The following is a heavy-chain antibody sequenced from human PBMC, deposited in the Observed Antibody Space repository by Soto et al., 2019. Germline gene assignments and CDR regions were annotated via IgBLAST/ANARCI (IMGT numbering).Heavy chain of an antibody. CDR3: AGGAAAGQGWFDP. D-gene: IGHD6-13*01. V-gene: IGHV3-48*03. CDR1: GFTFSSYE. CDR2: ISSSGSTI. Sequence: GGSLRLSCAASGFTFSSYEMNWVRQAPGKGLEWVSYISSSGSTIYYADSVKGRFTISRDNTKNSLYLQMNSLRAEDTAVYYCAGGAAAGQGWFDPWGQGTLVTVSS. J-gene: IGHJ5*02.